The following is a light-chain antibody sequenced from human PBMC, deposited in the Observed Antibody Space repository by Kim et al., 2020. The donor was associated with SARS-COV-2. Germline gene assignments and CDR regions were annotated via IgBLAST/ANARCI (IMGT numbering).Light chain of an antibody. V-gene: IGLV3-9*01. CDR3: QVWDSSTAHYV. Sequence: SYELTQPLSVSVALGQTARITCGGNNIGSKNVHWYQQKPGQAPVLVIYGDSNRPSGIPERFSGSNSGNTATLTISRAQAGDEADYYCQVWDSSTAHYVFGTGTKVNVL. CDR2: GDS. J-gene: IGLJ1*01. CDR1: NIGSKN.